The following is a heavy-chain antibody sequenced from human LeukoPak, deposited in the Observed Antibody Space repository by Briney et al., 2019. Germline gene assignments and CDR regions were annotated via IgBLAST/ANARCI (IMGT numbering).Heavy chain of an antibody. Sequence: GASVKVSYKASGGTFSSYAISWVRQAPGQGLEWMGRIIPILGIANYAQKFQGRVTITADKSTSTAYMELSSLRSEDTAVYYCARDGAIDYSNYVSWGQGTLVTVSS. CDR3: ARDGAIDYSNYVS. J-gene: IGHJ4*02. D-gene: IGHD4-11*01. CDR2: IIPILGIA. CDR1: GGTFSSYA. V-gene: IGHV1-69*04.